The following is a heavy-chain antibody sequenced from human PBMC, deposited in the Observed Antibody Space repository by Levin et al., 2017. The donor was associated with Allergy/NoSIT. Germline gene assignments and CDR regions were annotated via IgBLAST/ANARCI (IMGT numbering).Heavy chain of an antibody. J-gene: IGHJ4*02. CDR2: ISHSGNT. CDR3: ARKVFWSGDVNALDL. V-gene: IGHV4-34*01. CDR1: GGSFSGYY. Sequence: SETLSLTCTVYGGSFSGYYWTWIRQPPGKGLEWIGEISHSGNTNYSPSLKSRVTISVDTSRNQFSLRLSSVTAADTAIYYCARKVFWSGDVNALDLWGQGTLVTVSS. D-gene: IGHD3-3*01.